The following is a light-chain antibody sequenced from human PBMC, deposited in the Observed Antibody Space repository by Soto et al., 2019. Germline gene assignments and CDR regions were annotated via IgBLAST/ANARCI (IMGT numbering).Light chain of an antibody. V-gene: IGLV2-14*01. CDR1: SSDVGGYNY. J-gene: IGLJ1*01. CDR3: SSYTTSNTRQIV. Sequence: QSVLTQPASVSGSPGQSITISCTGTSSDVGGYNYVSWYQQHPGKAPKFMIYDVSNRPSGVSNRFSGSKSGNTASLTIPGLQAEDEADYYCSSYTTSNTRQIVFGTGTKVT. CDR2: DVS.